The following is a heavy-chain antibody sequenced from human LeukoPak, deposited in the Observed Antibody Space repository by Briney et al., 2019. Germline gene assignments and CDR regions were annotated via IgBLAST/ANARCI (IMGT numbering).Heavy chain of an antibody. Sequence: GGPLRLSCAASGFTVSSNYMSWVRQAPGKGLEWVSVIYSGGSTYYADSVKGRFTISRDNSKNTLYLQMNSLRAEDTAVYYCARDHYYGSGSSDYWGQGTLVTVSS. CDR1: GFTVSSNY. CDR2: IYSGGST. V-gene: IGHV3-66*01. D-gene: IGHD3-10*01. J-gene: IGHJ4*02. CDR3: ARDHYYGSGSSDY.